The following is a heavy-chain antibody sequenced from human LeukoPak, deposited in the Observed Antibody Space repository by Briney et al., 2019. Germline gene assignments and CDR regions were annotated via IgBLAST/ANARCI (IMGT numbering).Heavy chain of an antibody. V-gene: IGHV3-33*01. D-gene: IGHD3-22*01. CDR3: ARDLNYYDSSGYFLDY. CDR1: GFTFSSYG. Sequence: PGRSLRLSCAASGFTFSSYGTHWVRQAPGKGLEWVAVIWYDGSNKYYADSVKGRFTISRDNSKNTLYLQMNSLRAEDTAVYYCARDLNYYDSSGYFLDYWGQGTLVTVSS. CDR2: IWYDGSNK. J-gene: IGHJ4*02.